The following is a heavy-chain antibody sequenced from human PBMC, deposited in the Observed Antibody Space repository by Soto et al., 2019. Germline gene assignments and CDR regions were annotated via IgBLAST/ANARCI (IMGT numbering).Heavy chain of an antibody. Sequence: QVHLVQSGAELKKPVASVKVSCKASGYTFTDYYIHWVRQAPGQGLEWMVWINPNNGGTNYAQKFQGSVPMTRDTSISTAYMELSRLRSDGTAVYYCARGSYGDYEFDWFDLWGQGTLVTVSS. V-gene: IGHV1-2*04. D-gene: IGHD4-17*01. CDR1: GYTFTDYY. CDR2: INPNNGGT. J-gene: IGHJ5*02. CDR3: ARGSYGDYEFDWFDL.